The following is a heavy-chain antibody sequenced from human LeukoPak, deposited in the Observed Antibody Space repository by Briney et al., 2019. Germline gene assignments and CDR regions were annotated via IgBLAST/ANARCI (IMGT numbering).Heavy chain of an antibody. J-gene: IGHJ3*02. D-gene: IGHD3-22*01. V-gene: IGHV3-21*01. Sequence: GGSLRLSCAASGITFSSYSMNWVRQAPGKGLEWVSSISSSSSYIYYADSVKGRFSISRDDSKNSLYLQMNSLRAEDTAVYYCARDQYYDRSGYYHNADAFDIWGQGTMVTVSS. CDR2: ISSSSSYI. CDR3: ARDQYYDRSGYYHNADAFDI. CDR1: GITFSSYS.